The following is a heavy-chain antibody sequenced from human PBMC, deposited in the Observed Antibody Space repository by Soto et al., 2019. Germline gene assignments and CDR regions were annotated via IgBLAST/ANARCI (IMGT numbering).Heavy chain of an antibody. CDR2: ISYDGSNK. CDR3: AGWHLQWGLLEGVGGGLDY. Sequence: QVQLVESGGGVVQPGRSLRLSCAASGFTFSSYAMHWVRQAPGKGLEWVAVISYDGSNKYYADSVKGRFTISRDNSKNTLYLQMNSLRAEDTAVYYCAGWHLQWGLLEGVGGGLDYWGQGTLVTVSS. D-gene: IGHD1-26*01. V-gene: IGHV3-30-3*01. J-gene: IGHJ4*02. CDR1: GFTFSSYA.